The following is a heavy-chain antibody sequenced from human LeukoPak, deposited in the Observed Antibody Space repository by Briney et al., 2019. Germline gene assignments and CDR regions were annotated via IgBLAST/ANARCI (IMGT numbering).Heavy chain of an antibody. D-gene: IGHD3-3*01. CDR1: GFTFSSFT. CDR2: ISGSSTYI. Sequence: AGGSLRLSCAASGFTFSSFTMNWVRQAPGTGLEWVSSISGSSTYIYYADSVKGRFTISRDNAKNSLYLQMNSLRDEDTAIYSCARDESSPTIFEVAPGDSWGQGTLVTVSS. J-gene: IGHJ5*01. V-gene: IGHV3-21*01. CDR3: ARDESSPTIFEVAPGDS.